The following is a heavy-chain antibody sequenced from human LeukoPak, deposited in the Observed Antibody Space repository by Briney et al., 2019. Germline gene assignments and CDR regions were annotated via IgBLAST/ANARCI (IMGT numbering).Heavy chain of an antibody. CDR1: GFTFSNAW. CDR3: TTLGVFDY. D-gene: IGHD3-10*01. CDR2: IKSKTDGRTT. V-gene: IGHV3-15*01. J-gene: IGHJ4*02. Sequence: PGGSLRLSCAASGFTFSNAWMSWVRQAPGKGLEWVGRIKSKTDGRTTDYAAPVKGRFTISRDDSKNTLYLQMNSLKTEDTAVYYCTTLGVFDYWGQGTLVTVSS.